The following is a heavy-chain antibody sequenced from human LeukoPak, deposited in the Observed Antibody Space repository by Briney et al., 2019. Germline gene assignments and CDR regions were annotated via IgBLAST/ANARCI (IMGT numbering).Heavy chain of an antibody. CDR3: ARDGKRLRYCSGGSCTNAFDI. CDR2: IIPIFGTA. CDR1: GYTLTELS. D-gene: IGHD2-15*01. J-gene: IGHJ3*02. V-gene: IGHV1-69*06. Sequence: ASVKVSCKVSGYTLTELSMHWVRQAPGKGLEWMGGIIPIFGTANYAQKFQGRVTITADKSTSTAYMELSSLRSEDTAVYYCARDGKRLRYCSGGSCTNAFDIWGQGTMVTVSS.